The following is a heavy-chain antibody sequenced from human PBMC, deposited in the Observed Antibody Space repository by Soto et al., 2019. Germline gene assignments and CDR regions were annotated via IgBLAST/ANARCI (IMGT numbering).Heavy chain of an antibody. CDR2: IYPGDSNT. Sequence: PGESLKISCKGSGYNFTTYWIGWVRQMPGKGLEWMGIIYPGDSNTRYSPSFQGQVTISADKSINIAYLQWNSLKASDTAMYYCARRSRSSVANMDVWGQGTTVTVSS. J-gene: IGHJ6*02. D-gene: IGHD6-6*01. CDR1: GYNFTTYW. CDR3: ARRSRSSVANMDV. V-gene: IGHV5-51*01.